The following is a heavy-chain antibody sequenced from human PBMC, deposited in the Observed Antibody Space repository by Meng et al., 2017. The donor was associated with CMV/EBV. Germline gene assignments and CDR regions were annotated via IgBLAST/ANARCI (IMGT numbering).Heavy chain of an antibody. CDR3: AADWHDYDFWSGSNYGMDV. J-gene: IGHJ6*02. D-gene: IGHD3-3*01. V-gene: IGHV1-58*01. Sequence: SVKLSCKASGFTFTSSAVQWVRQARGQRLEWIGWIVVGSGNTNYAQKFQERVTITRDMSTSTAYMELSSLRSEDTAVYYCAADWHDYDFWSGSNYGMDVWGQGTTVTVSS. CDR1: GFTFTSSA. CDR2: IVVGSGNT.